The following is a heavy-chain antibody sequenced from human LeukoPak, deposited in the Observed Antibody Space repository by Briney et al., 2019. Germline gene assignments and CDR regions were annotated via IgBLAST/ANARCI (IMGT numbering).Heavy chain of an antibody. D-gene: IGHD3-9*01. CDR3: ARVTRSRADTYYYYMDV. J-gene: IGHJ6*03. CDR1: GFTVSSNE. CDR2: ISGGST. Sequence: GGSLRLSCAASGFTVSSNEMSWVRQAPGKGLEWVSSISGGSTYYADSVKGRFTISRDNSKNTLYLQMNSLRAEDTAVYYCARVTRSRADTYYYYMDVWGKGTTVTVSS. V-gene: IGHV3-38-3*01.